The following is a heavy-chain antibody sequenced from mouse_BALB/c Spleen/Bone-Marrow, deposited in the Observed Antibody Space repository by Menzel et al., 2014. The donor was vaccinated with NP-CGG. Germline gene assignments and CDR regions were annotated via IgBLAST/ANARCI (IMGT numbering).Heavy chain of an antibody. CDR3: ARYLIFYDYDEAMDY. J-gene: IGHJ4*01. CDR2: IDPANGDT. CDR1: GFNIKDTY. D-gene: IGHD2-4*01. Sequence: VQLQQSGAELAKPGASVKLSCTASGFNIKDTYMHWVKQRPEQGLEWIGRIDPANGDTKYDPKFQGKATITADTSSNTAYRQLSSLTSEDTAVYYCARYLIFYDYDEAMDYWGQGTSVTVSS. V-gene: IGHV14-3*02.